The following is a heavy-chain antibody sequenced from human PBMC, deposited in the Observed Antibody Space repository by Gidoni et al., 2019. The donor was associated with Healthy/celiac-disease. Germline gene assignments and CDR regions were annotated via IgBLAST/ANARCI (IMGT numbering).Heavy chain of an antibody. V-gene: IGHV4-39*07. CDR1: GGSISSSSYY. Sequence: QLQLQESCPGLVKPSETLSLTCTVSGGSISSSSYYWGWIRQPPGKGLEWIGSINYSGSTYYNPSLKSRVTISGDTSKNQFSLKLSSVTAADTAVDYCARETLYYYDSSGYYYGAWFDPWGQGTLVTVSS. J-gene: IGHJ5*02. D-gene: IGHD3-22*01. CDR2: INYSGST. CDR3: ARETLYYYDSSGYYYGAWFDP.